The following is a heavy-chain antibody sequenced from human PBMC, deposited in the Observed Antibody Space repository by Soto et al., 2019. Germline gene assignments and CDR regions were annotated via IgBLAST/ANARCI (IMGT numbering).Heavy chain of an antibody. D-gene: IGHD2-2*01. CDR3: TSSSDQQNY. CDR2: IRSKANSYAT. Sequence: GGSLRLSCAASGFTFSGSAMHWVRQASGKGLEWVGRIRSKANSYATAYAASVKGRFTISRDDSKNTAYLQINSLKTEDTAVYYCTSSSDQQNYWGQGTLVTVSS. CDR1: GFTFSGSA. J-gene: IGHJ4*02. V-gene: IGHV3-73*01.